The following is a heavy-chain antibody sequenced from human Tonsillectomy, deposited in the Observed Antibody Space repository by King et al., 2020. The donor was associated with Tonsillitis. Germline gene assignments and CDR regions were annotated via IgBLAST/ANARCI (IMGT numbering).Heavy chain of an antibody. V-gene: IGHV4-61*01. CDR1: GGSVSSGSYY. J-gene: IGHJ5*01. CDR3: AGRHDWDDS. CDR2: IYHSGSL. Sequence: VQLQESGPGLVKPSETLSLTCNVSGGSVSSGSYYGTWIRQPPGKGLEWIGYIYHSGSLRVNPSLKSRVTLSLDTSKNQFSLNLTSVTAADTAVYFCAGRHDWDDSWGQGTLVTVSS. D-gene: IGHD5-24*01.